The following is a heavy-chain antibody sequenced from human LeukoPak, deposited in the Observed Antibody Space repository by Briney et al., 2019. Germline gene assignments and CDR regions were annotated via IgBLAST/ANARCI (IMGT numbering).Heavy chain of an antibody. CDR1: GYTSISYG. CDR3: ARPLRYFDWLPFDY. D-gene: IGHD3-9*01. CDR2: ISTYNGNT. Sequence: GASVKVSCKSSGYTSISYGFSWMRQAPGQGLEWMGWISTYNGNTNYAQKFQGRVTMTTDTSTSTAYMELRSLRSDDTAVYYCARPLRYFDWLPFDYWGQGTLVTVSS. V-gene: IGHV1-18*01. J-gene: IGHJ4*02.